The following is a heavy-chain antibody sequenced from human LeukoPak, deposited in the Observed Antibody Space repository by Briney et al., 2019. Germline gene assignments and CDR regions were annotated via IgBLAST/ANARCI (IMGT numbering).Heavy chain of an antibody. J-gene: IGHJ4*02. CDR2: ISSSSSYI. D-gene: IGHD5-12*01. Sequence: GGSLRLSCAASGFTFSSYSMNWVRQAPGKGLEWVSSISSSSSYIYYADSMKGRFTISRDNAKNSLYLQMNSLRAEDTAVYYCARVIVATIWGPSFDYWGQGTLVTISS. CDR3: ARVIVATIWGPSFDY. CDR1: GFTFSSYS. V-gene: IGHV3-21*01.